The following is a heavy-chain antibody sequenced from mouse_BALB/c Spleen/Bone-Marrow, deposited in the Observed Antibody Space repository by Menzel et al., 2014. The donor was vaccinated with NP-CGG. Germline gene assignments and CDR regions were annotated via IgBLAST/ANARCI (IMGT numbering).Heavy chain of an antibody. CDR3: ARMDRSSYAMDY. Sequence: VMLVESGPGLVQPSQSLSITCTVSGFSLXSYGVHWVRQSPGKGLEWLGVIWSGGSTDYNAAFKSRLSISKDNSKSQVFFKMNSLQPNDTAIYYCARMDRSSYAMDYWGQGTSVTVSS. V-gene: IGHV2-2*02. CDR2: IWSGGST. CDR1: GFSLXSYG. J-gene: IGHJ4*01. D-gene: IGHD2-14*01.